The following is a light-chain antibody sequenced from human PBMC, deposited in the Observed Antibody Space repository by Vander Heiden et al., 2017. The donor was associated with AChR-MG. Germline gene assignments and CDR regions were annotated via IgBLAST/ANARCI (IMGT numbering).Light chain of an antibody. Sequence: ILMTQPPATLSVSPGERATLACTASQSVSSSLAWCQQKPGQAPRILIYGASTRATGIPARFSGSGSGTEFTLTISSLQSEDFAVYYCQQYYNWPPYTFGQGTKLEIK. CDR2: GAS. J-gene: IGKJ2*01. CDR3: QQYYNWPPYT. CDR1: QSVSSS. V-gene: IGKV3-15*01.